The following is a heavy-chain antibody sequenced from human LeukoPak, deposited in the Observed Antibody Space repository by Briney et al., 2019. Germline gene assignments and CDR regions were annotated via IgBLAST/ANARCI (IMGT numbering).Heavy chain of an antibody. D-gene: IGHD5-12*01. V-gene: IGHV3-7*01. CDR3: ARTRYSAFDI. Sequence: GGSLRLSCAASGFIFSSYWMSWVRQPPGKGLEWVANIKHDGSEKYYVDPVKGRFTISRDSAKNSLYLQMNSLRAEDTAVYFCARTRYSAFDIWGQGTMVTVSS. CDR2: IKHDGSEK. CDR1: GFIFSSYW. J-gene: IGHJ3*02.